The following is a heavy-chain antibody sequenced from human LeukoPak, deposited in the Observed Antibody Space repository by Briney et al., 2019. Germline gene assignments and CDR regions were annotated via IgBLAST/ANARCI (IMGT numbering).Heavy chain of an antibody. CDR2: INPSGGST. CDR1: GYTFTSYH. CDR3: ARGPLYYYDSSGPFDY. J-gene: IGHJ4*02. Sequence: ASVKVSCKASGYTFTSYHMHWVRQAPGQGLEWMGIINPSGGSTSYAQKFQGRVTMTRDTSTSTVYMELSSLGSEDTAVYYCARGPLYYYDSSGPFDYWGQGTLVTVSS. V-gene: IGHV1-46*01. D-gene: IGHD3-22*01.